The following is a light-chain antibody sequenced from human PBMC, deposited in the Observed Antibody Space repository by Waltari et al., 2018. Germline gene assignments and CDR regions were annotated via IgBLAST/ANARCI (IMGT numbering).Light chain of an antibody. V-gene: IGKV1-12*01. Sequence: DIQLTQSPSSVSASVGDRVTITCRASQGIRNWLACVQQKPGKAPKLLIFGATTLKSGVPSRFSGSGSGTDFTLTISSLQPEDFATYYCQQANTFPLTFGGGTKVEIK. CDR1: QGIRNW. CDR3: QQANTFPLT. J-gene: IGKJ4*01. CDR2: GAT.